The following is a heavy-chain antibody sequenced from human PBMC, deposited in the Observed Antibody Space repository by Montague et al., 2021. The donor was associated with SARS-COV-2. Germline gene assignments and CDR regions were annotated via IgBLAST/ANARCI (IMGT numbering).Heavy chain of an antibody. V-gene: IGHV3-7*01. Sequence: SLRLSCAASGFTFSSYWMSWVRQAPGKGLEWVANIKQDGSEKYYXXSLKGRFTISRDNAKNSLYLQMNSLRAEDTAVYYCARAYYLYGGVDVWGQGTTVTVSS. J-gene: IGHJ6*02. CDR3: ARAYYLYGGVDV. D-gene: IGHD3-22*01. CDR2: IKQDGSEK. CDR1: GFTFSSYW.